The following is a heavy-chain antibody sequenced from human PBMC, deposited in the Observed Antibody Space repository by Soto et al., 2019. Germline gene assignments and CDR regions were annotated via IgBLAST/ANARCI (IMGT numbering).Heavy chain of an antibody. D-gene: IGHD2-2*01. CDR1: GFTFSSYS. CDR3: ARGVGQYCSSTSCYHDAFDI. V-gene: IGHV3-21*01. CDR2: ISSSSSYI. Sequence: GESLKISCAASGFTFSSYSMNWVRQAPGKGLEWVSSISSSSSYIYYADSVKGRFTISRDNAKNSLYLQMNSLRAEDTAVYYCARGVGQYCSSTSCYHDAFDIWGQGTMVTVSS. J-gene: IGHJ3*02.